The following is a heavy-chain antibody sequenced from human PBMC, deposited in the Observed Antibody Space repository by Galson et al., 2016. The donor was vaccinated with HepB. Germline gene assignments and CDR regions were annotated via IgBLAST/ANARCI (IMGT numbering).Heavy chain of an antibody. Sequence: SLRLSCAASGFTFSSYGMHWVRQAPGKGLEWVAVIWYDGSIKFYADSVKGRFTISRDSSRNTVYLQMNSLRAEDTAVYYCARDAKYMGRPSDPYYNYWYMDVWGKGATVTVSS. CDR2: IWYDGSIK. J-gene: IGHJ6*03. CDR3: ARDAKYMGRPSDPYYNYWYMDV. V-gene: IGHV3-33*01. CDR1: GFTFSSYG. D-gene: IGHD6-6*01.